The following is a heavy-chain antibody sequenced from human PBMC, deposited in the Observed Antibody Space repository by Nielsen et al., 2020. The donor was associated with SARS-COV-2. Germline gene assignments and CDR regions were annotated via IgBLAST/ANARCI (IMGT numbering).Heavy chain of an antibody. D-gene: IGHD3-22*01. CDR3: ARDSTYYDSSGKLDY. CDR1: GGSISSSNW. J-gene: IGHJ4*02. CDR2: IYHSGST. V-gene: IGHV4-4*02. Sequence: SETLSLTCAVSGGSISSSNWWSWVRQPPGKGLEWIGEIYHSGSTNYNPSLKSRVTISVDKSKNQFSLKLSSVTAADTAVYYCARDSTYYDSSGKLDYWGQGTLVTVSS.